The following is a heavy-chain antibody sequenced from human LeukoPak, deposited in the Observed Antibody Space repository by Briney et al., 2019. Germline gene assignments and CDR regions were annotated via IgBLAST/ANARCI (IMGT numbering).Heavy chain of an antibody. J-gene: IGHJ6*03. D-gene: IGHD6-13*01. CDR2: ISSSSGYI. CDR1: GFTFSSYS. Sequence: GGSLRLSCTASGFTFSSYSMNWVRQAPGKGLEWVSSISSSSGYIYYADSVKGRFTISRDNAKNSLYLQMNSLRAEDTAVYYCARSPGAAAGTWYYYYMDVWGKGTTVTVSS. V-gene: IGHV3-21*01. CDR3: ARSPGAAAGTWYYYYMDV.